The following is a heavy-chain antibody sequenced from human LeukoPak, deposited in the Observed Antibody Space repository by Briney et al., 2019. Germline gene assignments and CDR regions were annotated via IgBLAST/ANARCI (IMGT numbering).Heavy chain of an antibody. J-gene: IGHJ6*03. D-gene: IGHD6-19*01. Sequence: PGGSLRLSCAASGFTFSSYGMHWVRQAPGKGLEWVAAIWYDGSNKYYADSVKGRFTISRDNSKNTLYLQMNSLRAEDTAVYYCAKDTAVAGYYYYYYMDVWGKGTTVTVSS. CDR1: GFTFSSYG. CDR3: AKDTAVAGYYYYYYMDV. V-gene: IGHV3-33*06. CDR2: IWYDGSNK.